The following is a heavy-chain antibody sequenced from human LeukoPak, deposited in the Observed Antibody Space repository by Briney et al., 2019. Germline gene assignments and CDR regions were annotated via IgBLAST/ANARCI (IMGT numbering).Heavy chain of an antibody. V-gene: IGHV4-59*01. CDR1: GGSISSYY. CDR2: IYYSGST. CDR3: ARLPDCSSTSCSRGEFDP. Sequence: SETLSLTCIVSGGSISSYYWSWIRQPPGKGLEWIGYIYYSGSTNYNPSLKSRVTISVDTSKNQFSLKLSSVTAADTAVNYCARLPDCSSTSCSRGEFDPWGQGTRVTVSS. D-gene: IGHD2-2*01. J-gene: IGHJ5*02.